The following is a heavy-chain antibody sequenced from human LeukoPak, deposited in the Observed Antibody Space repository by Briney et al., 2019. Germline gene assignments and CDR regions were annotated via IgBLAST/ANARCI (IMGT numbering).Heavy chain of an antibody. V-gene: IGHV4-34*01. Sequence: PSETLSLTCAVYGGSFRGYYWSGIRQPPGRGLEWVEEIYQSGSTNYNPSLNSRVTISRDKSKNQFSLKLSSVTAADTAVYYCARDMGYSGYDGDDYRGQGTLVTVSS. CDR1: GGSFRGYY. J-gene: IGHJ4*02. CDR3: ARDMGYSGYDGDDY. CDR2: IYQSGST. D-gene: IGHD5-12*01.